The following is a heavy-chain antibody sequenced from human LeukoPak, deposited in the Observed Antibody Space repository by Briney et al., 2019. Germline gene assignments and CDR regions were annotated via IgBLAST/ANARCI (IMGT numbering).Heavy chain of an antibody. D-gene: IGHD6-19*01. CDR3: AREKSSGWYGDAFDI. CDR2: IYTSGST. J-gene: IGHJ3*02. Sequence: PSETLSLTCTVSGGSISSYYWSWIRQPAGKGLEWIGRIYTSGSTNYNPSLKSRVTMSVDTSKNQFSLKLSSVPDADTAVYYCAREKSSGWYGDAFDIWRQGTMVTVSS. CDR1: GGSISSYY. V-gene: IGHV4-4*07.